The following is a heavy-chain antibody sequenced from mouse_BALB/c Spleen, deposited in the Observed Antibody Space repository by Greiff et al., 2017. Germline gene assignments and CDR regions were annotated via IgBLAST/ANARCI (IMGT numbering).Heavy chain of an antibody. Sequence: EVMLVESGPGLVKPSQSLSLTCTVTGYSITSDYAWNWIRQFPGNKLEWMGYISYSGSTSYNPSLKSRISITRDTSKNQFFLQLNSVTTEDTATYYCARGSLIYYDYDGYFDYWGQGTTLTVSS. J-gene: IGHJ2*01. V-gene: IGHV3-2*02. CDR1: GYSITSDYA. CDR3: ARGSLIYYDYDGYFDY. D-gene: IGHD2-4*01. CDR2: ISYSGST.